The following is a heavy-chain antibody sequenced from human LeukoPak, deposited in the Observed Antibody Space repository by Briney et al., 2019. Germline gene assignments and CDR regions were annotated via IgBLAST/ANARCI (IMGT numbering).Heavy chain of an antibody. J-gene: IGHJ2*01. V-gene: IGHV4-4*07. D-gene: IGHD5-12*01. CDR3: ARDRGGYNWYFDL. Sequence: SETLSLTCTVSGGSISSNYWNWIRQPAGKGLEWIGRMYPSGSTNHNPSLNSRVTMSVDTSKNQFSLKLSSVTAADSAVYYCARDRGGYNWYFDLWGRGTLVTVSS. CDR1: GGSISSNY. CDR2: MYPSGST.